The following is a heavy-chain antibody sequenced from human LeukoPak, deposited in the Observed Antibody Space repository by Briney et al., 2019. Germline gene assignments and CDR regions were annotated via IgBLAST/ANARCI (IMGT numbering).Heavy chain of an antibody. CDR1: GFTFSNAW. CDR2: IKSKTDGGTT. CDR3: TTDYGDYDREAFDI. Sequence: GSLRLSCAASGFTFSNAWMSWVRQAPGKGLEWVGRIKSKTDGGTTDYAAPVKGRFTISRDDPKNTLYLQMNSLKTEDTAVYYCTTDYGDYDREAFDIWCQGTMVTVSS. D-gene: IGHD4-17*01. V-gene: IGHV3-15*01. J-gene: IGHJ3*02.